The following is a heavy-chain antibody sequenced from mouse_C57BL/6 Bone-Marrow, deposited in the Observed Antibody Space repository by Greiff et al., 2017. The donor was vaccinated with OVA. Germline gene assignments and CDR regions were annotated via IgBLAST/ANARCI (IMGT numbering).Heavy chain of an antibody. V-gene: IGHV5-12*01. CDR3: ARQGIYYAMDY. D-gene: IGHD2-14*01. J-gene: IGHJ4*01. Sequence: EVKVVESGGGLVQPGGSLKLSCAASGFTFSDYYMYWVRQTPEKRLEWVAYISNGGGSTYYPDTVKGRFTISRDNAKNTLYLQMSRLKSEDTAMYYCARQGIYYAMDYWGQGTSVTVSS. CDR1: GFTFSDYY. CDR2: ISNGGGST.